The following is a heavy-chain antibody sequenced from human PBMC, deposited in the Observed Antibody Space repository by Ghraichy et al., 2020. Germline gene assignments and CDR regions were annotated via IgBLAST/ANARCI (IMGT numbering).Heavy chain of an antibody. V-gene: IGHV3-7*01. CDR3: ARVGRFPHNYPMDV. CDR2: IKEDGSGK. Sequence: GGSLRLSCAASGFTFSNYWMTWVRQAPGKGLEWVATIKEDGSGKYYVDSVKGRFTISRDNAENSLYLQMNSLRAEDTAVYYCARVGRFPHNYPMDVWGQGTTVTASS. CDR1: GFTFSNYW. J-gene: IGHJ6*02. D-gene: IGHD3-16*01.